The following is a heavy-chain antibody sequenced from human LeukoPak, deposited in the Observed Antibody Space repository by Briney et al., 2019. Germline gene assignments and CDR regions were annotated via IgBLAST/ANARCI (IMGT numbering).Heavy chain of an antibody. V-gene: IGHV4-39*07. CDR1: GGSISSSSYY. D-gene: IGHD5-12*01. CDR3: ARDNGRDGYNYDLHWFDP. Sequence: PSETLSLTCTVSGGSISSSSYYWGWIRQPPGKGLEWIGSIYYSGSTYYNPSLKSRVTISVDTSKNQFSLKLSSVTAADTAVYYCARDNGRDGYNYDLHWFDPWGQGTLVTVSS. CDR2: IYYSGST. J-gene: IGHJ5*02.